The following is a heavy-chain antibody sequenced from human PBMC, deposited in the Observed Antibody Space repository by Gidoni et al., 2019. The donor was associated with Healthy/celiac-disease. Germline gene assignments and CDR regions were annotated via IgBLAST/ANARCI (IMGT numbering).Heavy chain of an antibody. V-gene: IGHV4-30-2*01. J-gene: IGHJ2*01. Sequence: QLQLQESGSGLVKPSQTLSLTCAVSGGSISSGGYSWRWIRQPPGKGLEWIGYIYHSGSTYYNPSLKSRVTISVDRSKNQFSLKLSSVTAADTAVYYCARGWLMTTVLKVGPFDLWGRGTLVTVSS. CDR2: IYHSGST. CDR3: ARGWLMTTVLKVGPFDL. D-gene: IGHD4-17*01. CDR1: GGSISSGGYS.